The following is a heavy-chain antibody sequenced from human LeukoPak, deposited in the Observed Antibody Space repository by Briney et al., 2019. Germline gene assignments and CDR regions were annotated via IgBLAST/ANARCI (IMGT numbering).Heavy chain of an antibody. CDR3: AREFWGFDY. D-gene: IGHD3-16*01. CDR2: IWYDGSNK. CDR1: GFTFSSYG. J-gene: IGHJ4*02. Sequence: GGSLRLSCAAYGFTFSSYGMHWVRQAPGKGLEWVAVIWYDGSNKYYADSVKGRFTISRDNSKNTLYLQMNSLRTEDTAVYYCAREFWGFDYWGQGTLVTVSS. V-gene: IGHV3-33*01.